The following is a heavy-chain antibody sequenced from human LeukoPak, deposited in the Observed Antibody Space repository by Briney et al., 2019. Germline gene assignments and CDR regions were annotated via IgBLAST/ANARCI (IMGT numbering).Heavy chain of an antibody. CDR1: GFTFSSYS. J-gene: IGHJ4*02. CDR2: ISSSSSYI. V-gene: IGHV3-21*01. CDR3: ARGGGYSYGHLNFDY. D-gene: IGHD5-18*01. Sequence: PGGSLRLSCAASGFTFSSYSMNWVRQAPGKGLEWVSSISSSSSYIYYADSVKGRFTISRDNAKNSLYLQMNSLRAEDTAVYYCARGGGYSYGHLNFDYWGQGTLVTVSS.